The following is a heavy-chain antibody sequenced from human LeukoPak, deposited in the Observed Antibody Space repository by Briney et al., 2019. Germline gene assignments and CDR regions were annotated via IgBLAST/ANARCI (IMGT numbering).Heavy chain of an antibody. V-gene: IGHV3-9*03. J-gene: IGHJ4*02. CDR1: GFTFDDYA. CDR2: ISWNNGSI. D-gene: IGHD6-13*01. Sequence: GGSLRLSCAASGFTFDDYAMHWVRQAPGKGLEWVSGISWNNGSIGYADSVKGRFTISRDNTKNSLYLQMNSLRAEDMALYYCAKDSGIAAAGLDYWGQGTLVTVSS. CDR3: AKDSGIAAAGLDY.